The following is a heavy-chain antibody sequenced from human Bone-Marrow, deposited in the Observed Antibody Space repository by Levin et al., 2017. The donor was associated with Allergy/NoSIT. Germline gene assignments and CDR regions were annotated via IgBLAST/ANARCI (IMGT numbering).Heavy chain of an antibody. D-gene: IGHD2-21*02. CDR2: IDNSGST. CDR3: DREQDHDYRDYYFDT. Sequence: PSETLSLTCTVSGGSISSYDYYWSWIRQSPGKGLEWIGNIDNSGSTSYNPSLKRRFSITADTSNNQYPLKLSPVTAADTAVYYCDREQDHDYRDYYFDTWGQGILVTVSS. CDR1: GGSISSYDYY. J-gene: IGHJ5*02. V-gene: IGHV4-30-4*01.